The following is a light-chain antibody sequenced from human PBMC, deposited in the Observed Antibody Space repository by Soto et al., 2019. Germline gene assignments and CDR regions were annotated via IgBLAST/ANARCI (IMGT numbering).Light chain of an antibody. CDR3: QQYNNWPLWT. Sequence: DIQMTQSPSTLSASVGDRVTITCRASQSISSWLAWYQQKPGKAPKLLIYDASSLESGVPSRFSGSGSGTEFTLTISSLQPDDFAVYYCQQYNNWPLWTFGQGTKVDI. CDR1: QSISSW. J-gene: IGKJ1*01. V-gene: IGKV1-5*01. CDR2: DAS.